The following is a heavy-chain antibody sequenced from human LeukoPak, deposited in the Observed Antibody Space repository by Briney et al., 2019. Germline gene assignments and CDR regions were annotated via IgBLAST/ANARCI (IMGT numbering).Heavy chain of an antibody. CDR2: INHSGST. J-gene: IGHJ6*02. CDR1: GGSFSDYY. CDR3: ARGGRGLPTNYYGMDV. Sequence: PSETLSLTCAVYGGSFSDYYWSWIRQPPGKGLEWIGEINHSGSTNYNSSLKSRVTISVDTSKNQFSLKLSSVTAADTAVYYCARGGRGLPTNYYGMDVWGQGTTVTVSS. D-gene: IGHD1-26*01. V-gene: IGHV4-34*01.